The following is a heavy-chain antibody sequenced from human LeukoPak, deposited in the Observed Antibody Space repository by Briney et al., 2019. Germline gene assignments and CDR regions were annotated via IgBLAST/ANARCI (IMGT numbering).Heavy chain of an antibody. Sequence: PGGSLRLSCAPSGFTFSSYWMTWVRQAPGKGLEWVANIKQDGSGEYYVDSVKGRFTISKDNAKNSLYLQMNSLRAEDTAVYYCARHIDWKFDYWGQGTLVTVSS. J-gene: IGHJ4*02. D-gene: IGHD1-1*01. CDR3: ARHIDWKFDY. CDR1: GFTFSSYW. V-gene: IGHV3-7*01. CDR2: IKQDGSGE.